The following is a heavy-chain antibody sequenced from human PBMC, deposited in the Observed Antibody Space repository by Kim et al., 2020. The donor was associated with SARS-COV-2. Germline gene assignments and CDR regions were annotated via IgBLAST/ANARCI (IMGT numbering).Heavy chain of an antibody. D-gene: IGHD6-13*01. J-gene: IGHJ4*02. Sequence: ETNYAQKCPGRTTMTEDTSTDTAYMELSSLRSEDTAVYYCARWYDTYFDYWGQGTLVTVSS. CDR2: ET. V-gene: IGHV1-24*01. CDR3: ARWYDTYFDY.